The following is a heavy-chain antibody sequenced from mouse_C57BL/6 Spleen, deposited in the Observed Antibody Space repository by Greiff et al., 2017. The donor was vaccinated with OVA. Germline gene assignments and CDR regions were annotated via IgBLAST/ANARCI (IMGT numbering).Heavy chain of an antibody. CDR1: GFSLSTFGMG. J-gene: IGHJ4*01. V-gene: IGHV8-8*01. CDR3: ARIMDPSKDYGSTPMDY. Sequence: QVTLKESGPGILQPSQTLSLTCSFSGFSLSTFGMGVGWIRQPSGKGMEWLAPIWWDDDKYYNPALKSRLTISKDTSKNQVFLKNANVDTADTATYYCARIMDPSKDYGSTPMDYWGQGTSVTVSS. D-gene: IGHD1-1*01. CDR2: IWWDDDK.